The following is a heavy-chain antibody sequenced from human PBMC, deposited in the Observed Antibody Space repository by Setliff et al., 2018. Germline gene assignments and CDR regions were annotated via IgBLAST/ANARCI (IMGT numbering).Heavy chain of an antibody. D-gene: IGHD1-26*01. Sequence: PGGSLRLSCTCSGFTFGEYAFSWVRQAPGKGLEWIGLIRTKGFGGTTEYAASVNGRFSMSREDSKSIAYLQLRSLEPEDTAVYFCTRDYTGSYWGLGYWGQGTLVTVSS. V-gene: IGHV3-49*04. CDR1: GFTFGEYA. CDR3: TRDYTGSYWGLGY. J-gene: IGHJ4*02. CDR2: IRTKGFGGTT.